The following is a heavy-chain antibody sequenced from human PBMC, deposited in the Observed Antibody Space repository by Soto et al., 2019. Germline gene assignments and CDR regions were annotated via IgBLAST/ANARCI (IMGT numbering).Heavy chain of an antibody. CDR3: ARVSHDGDYPYYDYGMDV. V-gene: IGHV3-66*01. CDR2: NYRGGNT. CDR1: GFTFSSYS. Sequence: GGSLRLSCPASGFTFSSYSMNWVRQATEKGLEWVSVNYRGGNTYYADSMKGRFTISRDNSKNTLYLQMNSLRAEDTAVYYCARVSHDGDYPYYDYGMDVWGQGTTVTVSS. J-gene: IGHJ6*02. D-gene: IGHD4-17*01.